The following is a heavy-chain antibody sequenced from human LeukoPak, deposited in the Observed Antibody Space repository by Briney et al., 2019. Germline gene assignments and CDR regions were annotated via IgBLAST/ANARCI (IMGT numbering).Heavy chain of an antibody. V-gene: IGHV4-34*01. J-gene: IGHJ4*02. CDR3: ARGGLDYSGSYYY. CDR1: GGSFSGYY. Sequence: ASETLSLTCAVYGGSFSGYYWSWIRQPPGKGLEWVGEINHSGSTNYNPSLKSRVTISVDTSKNHFSLKLSSVTAADTAVYYCARGGLDYSGSYYYWGQGTLVTVSS. D-gene: IGHD1-26*01. CDR2: INHSGST.